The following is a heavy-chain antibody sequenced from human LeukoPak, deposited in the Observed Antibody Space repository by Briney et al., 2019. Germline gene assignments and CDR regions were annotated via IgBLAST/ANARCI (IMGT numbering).Heavy chain of an antibody. Sequence: GGSLRLSRAASGFTFTRYSMTWVRQAPGKGLEWVSYISSSSSTIHYADSVKGRFTISRDNTRNSLYLQMNSLRAEDTAVYYCARADLSGWTSDYFDYWGQGTLVTVSS. CDR2: ISSSSSTI. D-gene: IGHD6-19*01. CDR1: GFTFTRYS. J-gene: IGHJ4*02. V-gene: IGHV3-48*04. CDR3: ARADLSGWTSDYFDY.